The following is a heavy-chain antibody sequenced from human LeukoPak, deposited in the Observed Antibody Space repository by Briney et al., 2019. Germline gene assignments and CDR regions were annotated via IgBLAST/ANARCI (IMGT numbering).Heavy chain of an antibody. CDR2: LDCSGST. J-gene: IGHJ6*03. CDR3: SRSHDYGGLYFYYYMDV. CDR1: GGSISSRSDY. V-gene: IGHV4-39*01. Sequence: SETLSLTCTVSGGSISSRSDYWGWIRQTPGKGLEWIGNLDCSGSTYYNPSLKSRVTISVGTSKNQFSLNLRSVTAADTAIYFCSRSHDYGGLYFYYYMDVWGKGTTVTVSS. D-gene: IGHD4-23*01.